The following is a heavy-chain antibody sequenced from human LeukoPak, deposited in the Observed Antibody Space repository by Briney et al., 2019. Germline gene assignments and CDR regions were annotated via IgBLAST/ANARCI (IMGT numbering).Heavy chain of an antibody. D-gene: IGHD4-17*01. CDR3: ARLNGDYAYYYYDYMDV. J-gene: IGHJ6*03. CDR1: GYSFTSYW. Sequence: GESLKISCKGSGYSFTSYWIGWVRQMPGKGLEWMGIIYPGDSDTRYSPSFQGQVAISADKSISTAYLQWSSLKASDTAMYYCARLNGDYAYYYYDYMDVWGKGTTVTVSS. V-gene: IGHV5-51*01. CDR2: IYPGDSDT.